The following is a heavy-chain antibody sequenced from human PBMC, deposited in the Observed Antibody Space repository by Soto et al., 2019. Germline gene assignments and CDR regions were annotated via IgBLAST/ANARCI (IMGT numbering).Heavy chain of an antibody. V-gene: IGHV3-15*01. J-gene: IGHJ4*02. Sequence: GGSLRLSCAASGFTFSNAWMSWVRQAPGKGLEWVGRIKSKTDGETTDYAAPVKGRFTISRDDTKNTLYQQKNSLKNEDTAVYSYTAIQNKQPQYGFDYWGQGTLVTVSS. CDR1: GFTFSNAW. CDR3: TAIQNKQPQYGFDY. CDR2: IKSKTDGETT. D-gene: IGHD6-13*01.